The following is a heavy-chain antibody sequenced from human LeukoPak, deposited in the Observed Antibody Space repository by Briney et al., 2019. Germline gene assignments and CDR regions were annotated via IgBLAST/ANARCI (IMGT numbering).Heavy chain of an antibody. J-gene: IGHJ4*02. D-gene: IGHD1-26*01. CDR3: ARLQSGSYSDFDY. V-gene: IGHV4-39*01. CDR2: IYYSGST. Sequence: SETLSLTCTVSGGSIISSSYYWGWIRQPPGKGLEWIGSIYYSGSTYYNPSLKSRVTISVDTSKNQFSLKLSSVTAAGTAVYYCARLQSGSYSDFDYWGQGTLVTVSS. CDR1: GGSIISSSYY.